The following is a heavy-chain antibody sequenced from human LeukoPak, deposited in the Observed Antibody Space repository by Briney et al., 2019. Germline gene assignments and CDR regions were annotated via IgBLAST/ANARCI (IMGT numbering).Heavy chain of an antibody. D-gene: IGHD3-16*02. CDR1: GFTFSSYS. CDR3: ARGFADFVWGSYPSSY. J-gene: IGHJ4*02. V-gene: IGHV3-21*01. CDR2: ITGSSTYI. Sequence: GNSLRLSCAASGFTFSSYSMNWVRQAPGKGLEWVSSITGSSTYIHYADSVKGRFTISRDNAKNSLYLQMNSLRAEDTAVYYCARGFADFVWGSYPSSYWGQGILVTVSS.